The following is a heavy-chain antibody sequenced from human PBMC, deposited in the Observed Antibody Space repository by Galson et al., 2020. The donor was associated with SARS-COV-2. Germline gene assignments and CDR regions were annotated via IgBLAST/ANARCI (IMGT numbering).Heavy chain of an antibody. CDR3: ARHVGDPYYYGSGTYVFDY. V-gene: IGHV5-51*01. J-gene: IGHJ4*02. Sequence: GESLKISCKGSGYSFTTYWIGWVRQMPGKGLEWIGIINPDDSDTRYSPSFQGQVTISVDKSINTAYLQWSSLKASDTAMYYCARHVGDPYYYGSGTYVFDYWGQGTLVTVSS. D-gene: IGHD3-10*01. CDR1: GYSFTTYW. CDR2: INPDDSDT.